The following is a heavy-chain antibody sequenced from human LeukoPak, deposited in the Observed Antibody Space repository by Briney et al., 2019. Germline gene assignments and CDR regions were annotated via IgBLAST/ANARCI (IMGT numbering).Heavy chain of an antibody. V-gene: IGHV3-23*01. CDR2: IIGSGADT. CDR3: AKVRATAYYYYGMDV. Sequence: GGSLRLSCAASGFTLRTDGMHWVRQAPGKGLEWVSAIIGSGADTYYADSVKGRFTISRDNSKNTLYLQMNSLRAEDTAVYYCAKVRATAYYYYGMDVWGQGTTVTVSS. CDR1: GFTLRTDG. D-gene: IGHD5-12*01. J-gene: IGHJ6*02.